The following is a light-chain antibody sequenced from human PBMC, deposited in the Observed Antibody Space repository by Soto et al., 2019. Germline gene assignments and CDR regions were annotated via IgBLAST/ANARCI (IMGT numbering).Light chain of an antibody. Sequence: QSVLTQPPSVSGAPGQRVTISCSGSSFNIGAGYEVHWYQQLPGTAPKLLIYGNTNRPSGVPDRFSGSKSGTSTALAITGLRPEDESDYYCQSYDSSLIGLVFGGGTKVTVL. CDR3: QSYDSSLIGLV. CDR2: GNT. J-gene: IGLJ3*02. CDR1: SFNIGAGYE. V-gene: IGLV1-40*01.